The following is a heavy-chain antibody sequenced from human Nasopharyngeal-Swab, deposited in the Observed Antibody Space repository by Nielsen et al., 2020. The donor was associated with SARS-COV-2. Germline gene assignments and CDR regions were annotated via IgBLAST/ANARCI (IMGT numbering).Heavy chain of an antibody. D-gene: IGHD6-6*01. CDR3: ARGRGSSPSRVYYYYMDV. J-gene: IGHJ6*03. V-gene: IGHV4-34*01. Sequence: PGKGLEWIGEINHSGSTSYNPSLKSRVTISVDTSKNQFSLKLSSVTAADTAVYYCARGRGSSPSRVYYYYMDVWGKGTTVTVSS. CDR2: INHSGST.